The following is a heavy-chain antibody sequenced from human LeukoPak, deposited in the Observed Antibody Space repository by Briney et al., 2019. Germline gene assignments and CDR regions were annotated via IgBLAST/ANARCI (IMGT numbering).Heavy chain of an antibody. Sequence: SETLSLTCTVSGGSISSYYWSWIRQPPGRGLEWIGYIYYSGSTNYNPSLKSRVTISVDTSKNQFSLKLSSVTAADTAVYYCARGLGGLYNWFDPWGQGTLVTVSS. D-gene: IGHD3-16*01. CDR3: ARGLGGLYNWFDP. CDR1: GGSISSYY. CDR2: IYYSGST. V-gene: IGHV4-59*01. J-gene: IGHJ5*02.